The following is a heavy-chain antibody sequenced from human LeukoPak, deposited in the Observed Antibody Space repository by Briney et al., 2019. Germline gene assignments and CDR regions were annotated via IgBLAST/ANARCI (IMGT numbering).Heavy chain of an antibody. V-gene: IGHV1-8*01. Sequence: GASVKVSCKASGYTFTSYDINWVRQATGQGLEWMGWMNPNSGNTGYAQKFQGRVTMTRNTSISTAYMELSSLRSEDTAVYYCARGRTRYNWFDPWGQGTLVTDSA. CDR2: MNPNSGNT. CDR1: GYTFTSYD. CDR3: ARGRTRYNWFDP. J-gene: IGHJ5*02. D-gene: IGHD2-15*01.